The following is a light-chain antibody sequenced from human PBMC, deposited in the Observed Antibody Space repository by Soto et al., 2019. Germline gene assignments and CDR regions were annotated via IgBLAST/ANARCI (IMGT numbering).Light chain of an antibody. J-gene: IGLJ1*01. CDR3: SSYAGSNNFV. CDR1: RSDICVYNY. V-gene: IGLV2-8*01. CDR2: EVN. Sequence: QSALTQPPSSSGSHGQPVTVSCTGTRSDICVYNYVSWYRQHPGKAPKLLISEVNKRPSGVPDRFSCSKSGNTASLTVSGLQAEDEADYYCSSYAGSNNFVFGTGTKLTVL.